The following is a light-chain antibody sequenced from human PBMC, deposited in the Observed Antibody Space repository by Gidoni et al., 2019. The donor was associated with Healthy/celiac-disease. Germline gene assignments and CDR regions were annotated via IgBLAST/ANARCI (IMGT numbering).Light chain of an antibody. CDR1: QSISSY. CDR2: AAS. J-gene: IGKJ2*01. Sequence: IKLTQSPSSLSASVGDRVTITCRASQSISSYLNWYQQQPGKTPKLLIYAASSLQSGVPSRFSGSGSGTDFTLTISSLQPEDFATYYCQQSYSTPRYTFGQGTKVEIK. CDR3: QQSYSTPRYT. V-gene: IGKV1-39*01.